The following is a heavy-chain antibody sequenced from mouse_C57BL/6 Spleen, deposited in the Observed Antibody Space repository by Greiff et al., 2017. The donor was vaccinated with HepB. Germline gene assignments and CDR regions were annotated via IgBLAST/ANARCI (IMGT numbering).Heavy chain of an antibody. CDR1: GYTFTSYW. D-gene: IGHD2-4*01. CDR2: IDPSDSYT. J-gene: IGHJ3*01. Sequence: VQLQQPGAELVRPGTSVKLSCKASGYTFTSYWMHWVKQRPGQGLEWIGVIDPSDSYTNYNQKFKGKATLTVDTSSSTAYMQLSSLTSEDSAVYYCARLGYDYDVAWFAYWGQGTLVTVSA. CDR3: ARLGYDYDVAWFAY. V-gene: IGHV1-59*01.